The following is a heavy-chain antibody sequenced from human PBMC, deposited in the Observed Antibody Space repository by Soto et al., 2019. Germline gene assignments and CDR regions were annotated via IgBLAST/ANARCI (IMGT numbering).Heavy chain of an antibody. V-gene: IGHV3-23*01. CDR3: AKGDMSTKGMDA. CDR2: INDGGAYT. D-gene: IGHD2-2*01. Sequence: EVQLLESGGGLVQPGGSLRLSGVASGFTFSSLGMSWVRQAPGKGLEWVSAINDGGAYTYYANSVKGRFTISRDNSKDTLYLQMNSLRAEDTAIYYCAKGDMSTKGMDAWGQGTTVTVSS. CDR1: GFTFSSLG. J-gene: IGHJ6*02.